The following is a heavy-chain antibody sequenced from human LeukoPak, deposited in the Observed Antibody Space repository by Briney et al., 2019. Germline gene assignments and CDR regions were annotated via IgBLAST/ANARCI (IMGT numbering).Heavy chain of an antibody. D-gene: IGHD6-19*01. Sequence: PGGSLRLSCAASGFTFSSYAMHWVRQAPGKGLEWVAVISYDGSNKYYADSVKGRFTISRDNSKNTLYLQMNSLRAEDTAVYYCARDLWASGRNRLPGYWGQGTLVTVSS. V-gene: IGHV3-30-3*01. CDR3: ARDLWASGRNRLPGY. CDR1: GFTFSSYA. J-gene: IGHJ4*02. CDR2: ISYDGSNK.